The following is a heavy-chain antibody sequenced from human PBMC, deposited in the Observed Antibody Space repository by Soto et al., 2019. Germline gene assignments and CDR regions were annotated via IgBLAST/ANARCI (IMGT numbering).Heavy chain of an antibody. Sequence: SETLSLTCTVSGGSISSGGYYWSWIRQHPGKGLEWIGYIYYSGSTYYNPSLKSRVTISVDTSKNQFSLKLSSVTAADTAVYYCARAPIVVVPAAKECWFDPWGQGTLVTVSS. CDR3: ARAPIVVVPAAKECWFDP. V-gene: IGHV4-31*03. CDR1: GGSISSGGYY. CDR2: IYYSGST. D-gene: IGHD2-2*01. J-gene: IGHJ5*02.